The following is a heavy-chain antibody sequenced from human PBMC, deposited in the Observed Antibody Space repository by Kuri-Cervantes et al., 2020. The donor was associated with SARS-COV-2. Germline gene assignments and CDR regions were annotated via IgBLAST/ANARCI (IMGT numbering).Heavy chain of an antibody. J-gene: IGHJ4*02. Sequence: GESLKISCAASGFTFSSYGMSWVRQVPGKGLEWVSGISGSGGDTYYADSVKGRFTVSRDNARNSLSLQMNSLRAEDTAMYYCATDTAMVDYWGQGTLVTVSS. D-gene: IGHD5-18*01. CDR2: ISGSGGDT. V-gene: IGHV3-23*01. CDR1: GFTFSSYG. CDR3: ATDTAMVDY.